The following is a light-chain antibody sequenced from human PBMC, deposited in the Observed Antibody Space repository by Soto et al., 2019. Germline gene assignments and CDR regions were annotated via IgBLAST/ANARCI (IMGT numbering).Light chain of an antibody. CDR2: GVS. CDR1: QSISSTY. CDR3: LQYGSLPYS. Sequence: EIVLTQSPGTLSLSPGERATLSCRASQSISSTYLAWYQQKPGQAPRLLIYGVSSRATGIPDRFSGSGSGTDSSLTISRLEPEDFAVYYCLQYGSLPYSFGQGTKLEIK. J-gene: IGKJ2*03. V-gene: IGKV3-20*01.